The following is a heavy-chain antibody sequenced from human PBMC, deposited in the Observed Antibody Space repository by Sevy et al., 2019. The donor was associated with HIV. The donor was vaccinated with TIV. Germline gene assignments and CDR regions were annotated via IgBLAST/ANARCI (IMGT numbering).Heavy chain of an antibody. Sequence: GGSLRLSCAASGFSFSNYWIHWVRQFPGKGLEWVANIKEDGIEKYYVGSVKGRFTISRDNARASLYLQMNSLRAEDTAVYYCVVIASDHGFHIWGQGTMVTVSS. CDR1: GFSFSNYW. CDR2: IKEDGIEK. J-gene: IGHJ3*02. CDR3: VVIASDHGFHI. D-gene: IGHD6-13*01. V-gene: IGHV3-7*01.